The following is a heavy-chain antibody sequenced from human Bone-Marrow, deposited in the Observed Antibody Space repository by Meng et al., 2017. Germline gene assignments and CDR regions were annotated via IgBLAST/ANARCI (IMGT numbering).Heavy chain of an antibody. D-gene: IGHD6-19*01. Sequence: GESLKISCAASGFTFDDYAMHWVRQAPGKGLEWVSLISWDGGSTYYADSVKGRFTISRDNSKNSLYLQMNSLRAEDTALYYCAKASTYSSGWSFDYWGQGTLVTVSS. CDR2: ISWDGGST. CDR1: GFTFDDYA. V-gene: IGHV3-43D*03. CDR3: AKASTYSSGWSFDY. J-gene: IGHJ4*02.